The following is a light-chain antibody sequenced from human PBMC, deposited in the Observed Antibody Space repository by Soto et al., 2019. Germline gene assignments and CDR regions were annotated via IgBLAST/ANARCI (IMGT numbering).Light chain of an antibody. CDR2: GAS. CDR1: QSVTNSS. CDR3: QQYGGSPRT. J-gene: IGKJ1*01. Sequence: EIVLAQSPGTLSLSPGERATLSCRASQSVTNSSLAWYQQKPGQAPRLLIFGASNRATGIPDRFSGSGSGTDFTLTISRLEPEDFAVYHCQQYGGSPRTFGQGTKVDIK. V-gene: IGKV3-20*01.